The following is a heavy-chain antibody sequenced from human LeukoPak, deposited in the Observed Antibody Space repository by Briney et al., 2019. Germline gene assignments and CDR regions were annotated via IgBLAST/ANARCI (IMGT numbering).Heavy chain of an antibody. J-gene: IGHJ6*02. Sequence: ASVKVSCKVSGYTLTEAPIHWVRQAPGKGLEWMRGFDPQDGETIYAQKLQGRVTMTEDTSTNTAYMELSSLRSEDTAVYYCATVPRRPRYYYFGMDVWGQGTTVTVSS. V-gene: IGHV1-24*01. CDR2: FDPQDGET. CDR3: ATVPRRPRYYYFGMDV. CDR1: GYTLTEAP.